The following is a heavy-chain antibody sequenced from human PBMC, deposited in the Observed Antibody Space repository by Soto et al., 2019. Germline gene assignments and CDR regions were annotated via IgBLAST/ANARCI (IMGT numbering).Heavy chain of an antibody. D-gene: IGHD3-3*01. J-gene: IGHJ4*02. CDR1: GFTFSSYG. CDR2: ISYDGSNK. Sequence: PGGSLRLSCAASGFTFSSYGMHWVRQAPGKGLEWVAVISYDGSNKYYADSVKGRFTISRDNSKNTLYLQMNSLRAEDTAVYYCAKQYYDFWSGYLGPHGAGPVDYWGQGTLVTVSS. CDR3: AKQYYDFWSGYLGPHGAGPVDY. V-gene: IGHV3-30*18.